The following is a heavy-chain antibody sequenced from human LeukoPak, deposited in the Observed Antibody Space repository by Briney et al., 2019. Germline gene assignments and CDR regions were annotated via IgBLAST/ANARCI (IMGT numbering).Heavy chain of an antibody. CDR3: ARDFWAGPSYYYYYGMDV. J-gene: IGHJ6*02. CDR2: IYHSGST. Sequence: SETLSLTCTVSGGSISSSNWWSWVRQPPGKGLEWIGEIYHSGSTNYNPSLKSRVTISVDKSKNQFSLKLSSVTAADTAVYYCARDFWAGPSYYYYYGMDVWGQGTTVTVSS. D-gene: IGHD3/OR15-3a*01. V-gene: IGHV4-4*02. CDR1: GGSISSSNW.